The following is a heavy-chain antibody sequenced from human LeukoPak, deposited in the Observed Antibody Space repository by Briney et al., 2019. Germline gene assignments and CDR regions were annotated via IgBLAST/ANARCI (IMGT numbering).Heavy chain of an antibody. CDR2: IYYSGST. CDR1: GGSISSSSYY. CDR3: ARHLPKKGYYDSSGYQGPFDY. D-gene: IGHD3-22*01. Sequence: SETLSLTCTVSGGSISSSSYYWGWIRQPPGKGLEWIGSIYYSGSTYYNPSLKSRVTISVDTSKNQFSLKLSSVTAADTAVYYCARHLPKKGYYDSSGYQGPFDYWGQGTLVTVSS. V-gene: IGHV4-39*01. J-gene: IGHJ4*02.